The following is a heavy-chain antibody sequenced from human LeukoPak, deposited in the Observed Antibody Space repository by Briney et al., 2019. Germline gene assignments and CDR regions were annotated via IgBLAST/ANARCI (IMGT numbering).Heavy chain of an antibody. CDR2: IWYDGSNK. V-gene: IGHV3-33*01. CDR1: GFTFSSYG. Sequence: PGRSLRLSCAASGFTFSSYGMHWVRQAPGKGLEWVAIIWYDGSNKYYADSVKGRFTISRDNSKNTLYLQMNSLRAEDTAVYYCARDRERPETWDYWGQGTLVTVSS. J-gene: IGHJ4*02. CDR3: ARDRERPETWDY. D-gene: IGHD1-14*01.